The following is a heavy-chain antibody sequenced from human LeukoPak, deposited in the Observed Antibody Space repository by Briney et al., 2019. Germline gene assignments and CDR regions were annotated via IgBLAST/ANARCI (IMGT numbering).Heavy chain of an antibody. Sequence: ASVKVSCKASGGTFSSYATSWVRQAPGQGLEWMGGIIPIFGTANYAQKFQGRVTITADESTSTAYMELSSLRSEDTAVYYCARVHESGSYTDAFDIWGQGTMVTVSS. V-gene: IGHV1-69*01. D-gene: IGHD1-26*01. CDR1: GGTFSSYA. J-gene: IGHJ3*02. CDR3: ARVHESGSYTDAFDI. CDR2: IIPIFGTA.